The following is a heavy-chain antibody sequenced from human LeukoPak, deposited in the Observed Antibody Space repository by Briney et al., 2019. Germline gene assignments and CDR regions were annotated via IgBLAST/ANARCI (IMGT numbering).Heavy chain of an antibody. CDR3: ARDLVITFGGDWFDP. V-gene: IGHV3-7*01. Sequence: GGSLRLSCAASGFTFSRYWMSWVRKAPGKGLEWVANIKQDGSEKYYVDSVKGRFTISRDNAKNSLYLQMNSLRAEDTAVYYCARDLVITFGGDWFDPWGQGTLVTVSS. CDR1: GFTFSRYW. D-gene: IGHD3-16*01. J-gene: IGHJ5*02. CDR2: IKQDGSEK.